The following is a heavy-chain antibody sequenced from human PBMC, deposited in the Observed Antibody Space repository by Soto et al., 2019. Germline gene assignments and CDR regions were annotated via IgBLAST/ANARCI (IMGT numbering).Heavy chain of an antibody. CDR1: GGSISSGDYY. Sequence: PSETLSLTCNVSGGSISSGDYYWSWIRQPPGKGLEWIGYIYYSGSTYYNPSLKSRVTISVDTSKNQFSLKLSSVTAADTAVYYCARAIPWGQLPLYYYYGMDVWGQGTTVTVSS. CDR3: ARAIPWGQLPLYYYYGMDV. V-gene: IGHV4-30-4*01. CDR2: IYYSGST. J-gene: IGHJ6*02. D-gene: IGHD2-2*01.